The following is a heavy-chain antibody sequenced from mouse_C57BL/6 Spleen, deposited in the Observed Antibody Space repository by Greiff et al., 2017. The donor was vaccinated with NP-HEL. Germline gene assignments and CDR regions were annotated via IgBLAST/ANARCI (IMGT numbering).Heavy chain of an antibody. Sequence: QVQLKQPGAELVKPGASVKMSCKASGYTFTSYWITWVKQRPGQGLEWIGDIYPGSGSTNYNEKFKSKATLTVYTSSSTAYMQLSSLTSEDSAVYYCAREAADYAMDYWGQGTSVTVSS. V-gene: IGHV1-55*01. J-gene: IGHJ4*01. CDR2: IYPGSGST. CDR1: GYTFTSYW. CDR3: AREAADYAMDY.